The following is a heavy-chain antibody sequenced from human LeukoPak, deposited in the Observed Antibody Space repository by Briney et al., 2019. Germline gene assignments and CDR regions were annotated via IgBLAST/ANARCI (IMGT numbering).Heavy chain of an antibody. V-gene: IGHV4-59*12. CDR2: IYYSGST. CDR3: ARNGDHRDAFDI. Sequence: SETLSLTCTVSGGSISSYSWSWIRQPPGKGLEWIGYIYYSGSTYYNPSLKSRVTISVDTSKNQFSLKLSSVTAADTAVYYCARNGDHRDAFDIWGQGTMVTVSS. D-gene: IGHD4-17*01. J-gene: IGHJ3*02. CDR1: GGSISSYS.